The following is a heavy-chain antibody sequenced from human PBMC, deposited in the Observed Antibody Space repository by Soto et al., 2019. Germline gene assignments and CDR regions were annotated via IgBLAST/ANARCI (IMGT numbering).Heavy chain of an antibody. J-gene: IGHJ4*02. CDR2: IDAGNDKT. V-gene: IGHV1-3*01. CDR3: ARGRGWYDY. CDR1: GYIFNRYV. Sequence: QVQLVQSGAEVKKPGASVKVSCKASGYIFNRYVMHWVRQAPGQRPEWMGWIDAGNDKTKYSEKFQGRVTITRDTSASTDYMELTTLRSEDTAVYYCARGRGWYDYWGQGTQVIVSS. D-gene: IGHD6-19*01.